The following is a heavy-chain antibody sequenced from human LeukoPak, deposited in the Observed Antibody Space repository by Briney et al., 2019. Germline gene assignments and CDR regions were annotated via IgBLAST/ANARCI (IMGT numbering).Heavy chain of an antibody. Sequence: SETLSLTCTVSGGSISSGSYYWSWIRQPAGKGLEWIVRIYTSGSTNYNPSLKSRVTISVDTSKNQFSLKLSSVTAADTAVYYCASLRTHCSSTSCYLDAFDIWGQGTMVTVSS. CDR1: GGSISSGSYY. CDR3: ASLRTHCSSTSCYLDAFDI. V-gene: IGHV4-61*02. D-gene: IGHD2-2*01. J-gene: IGHJ3*02. CDR2: IYTSGST.